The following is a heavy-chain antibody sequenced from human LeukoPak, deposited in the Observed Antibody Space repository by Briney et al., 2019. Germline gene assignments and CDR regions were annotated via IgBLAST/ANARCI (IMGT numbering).Heavy chain of an antibody. CDR1: GFTFSNYA. J-gene: IGHJ4*02. V-gene: IGHV3-21*01. D-gene: IGHD3-16*01. Sequence: GGSLRLSCAAAGFTFSNYAMTWVRQAPGKGLEWVSSISSSSSYIYYADSVKGRFTISRDNAKNSLYLQMNSLRAEDTAVHYGTGGLKGYWGQGTLVTVSS. CDR2: ISSSSSYI. CDR3: TGGLKGY.